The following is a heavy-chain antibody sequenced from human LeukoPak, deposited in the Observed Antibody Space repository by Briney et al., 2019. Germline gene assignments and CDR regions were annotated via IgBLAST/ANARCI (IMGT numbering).Heavy chain of an antibody. CDR1: GFTFSNYA. Sequence: GGSLGLSCVASGFTFSNYAMSWVRQAPGKGLEWVSAITGSGTNRYYADSLKGRFTTSRDNSKNTVFLQMNSLRHEDTAIYYCVIWGDYDVLTGYYVPDYWGQGTLVTVAS. CDR2: ITGSGTNR. V-gene: IGHV3-23*01. J-gene: IGHJ4*02. CDR3: VIWGDYDVLTGYYVPDY. D-gene: IGHD3-9*01.